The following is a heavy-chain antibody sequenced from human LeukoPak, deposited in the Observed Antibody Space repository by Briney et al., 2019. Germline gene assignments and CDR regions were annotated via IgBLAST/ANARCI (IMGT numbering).Heavy chain of an antibody. J-gene: IGHJ4*02. CDR1: GYTFTGYY. V-gene: IGHV1-2*02. CDR2: INPNSGGT. CDR3: ARVGYYDSSGYYYPPYFDY. Sequence: EASVKVSCKASGYTFTGYYMHWVRQAPGQGLEWMGWINPNSGGTNYAQKFQGRVTMTRDTSISTAYMELSRLRSDDTAVYYCARVGYYDSSGYYYPPYFDYWGQGTLVTVSS. D-gene: IGHD3-22*01.